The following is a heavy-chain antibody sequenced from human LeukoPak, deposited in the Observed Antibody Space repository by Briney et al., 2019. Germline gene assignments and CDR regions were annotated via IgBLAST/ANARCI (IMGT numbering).Heavy chain of an antibody. D-gene: IGHD6-13*01. CDR3: ARVGEQQLVPDY. Sequence: SETLSLTCTVSGGSISSGSYYWSWIRQPAGKGLEWIGRIYTSGSTNYNPSLKSRVTISVDTSKNQFSLKLSSVTAADTAVYYYARVGEQQLVPDYWGQGTLVTVSS. CDR2: IYTSGST. V-gene: IGHV4-61*02. CDR1: GGSISSGSYY. J-gene: IGHJ4*02.